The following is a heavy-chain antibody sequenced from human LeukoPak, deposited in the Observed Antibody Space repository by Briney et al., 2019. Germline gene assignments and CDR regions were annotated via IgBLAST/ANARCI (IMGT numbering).Heavy chain of an antibody. CDR1: GGSISSGDYY. Sequence: SETLSLTCTVSGGSISSGDYYRSWIRQPPGKGLEWIGYIYYSGSTYYNPSLKSRVTISVDTSENQFSLKLSSVTAADTAVYYCASGPSPYFFDYWGQGTLVTVSS. J-gene: IGHJ4*02. D-gene: IGHD3/OR15-3a*01. CDR3: ASGPSPYFFDY. CDR2: IYYSGST. V-gene: IGHV4-30-4*08.